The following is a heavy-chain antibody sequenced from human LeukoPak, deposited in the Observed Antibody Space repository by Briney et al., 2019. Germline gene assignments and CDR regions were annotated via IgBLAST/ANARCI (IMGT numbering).Heavy chain of an antibody. V-gene: IGHV1-24*01. D-gene: IGHD3-3*01. J-gene: IGHJ6*02. CDR1: GYTLTELS. CDR2: FDPEDGET. CDR3: ARDNAIFGVADYYYYGMDV. Sequence: ASVKVSCKVSGYTLTELSMHWVRQAPGKGLEWMGGFDPEDGETIYAQKFQGRVTMTEDTSTSTAYMELRSLRSDDTAVYYCARDNAIFGVADYYYYGMDVWGQGTTVTVSS.